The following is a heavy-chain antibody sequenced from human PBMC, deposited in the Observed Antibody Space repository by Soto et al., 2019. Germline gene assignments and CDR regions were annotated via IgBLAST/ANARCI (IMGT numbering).Heavy chain of an antibody. CDR1: GFSFSISP. J-gene: IGHJ4*02. CDR3: ARDPKTSGGQNWAFNYFDS. Sequence: QVQLVESEGGVVQPGRSLRLSCAASGFSFSISPMHWVRQAPGKGPEWVALISYDGTNKFYADSVKGRFTISRDNSKSTLYLQVDSLRPEDAAVYYCARDPKTSGGQNWAFNYFDSWGQGTLVTVSS. V-gene: IGHV3-30-3*01. CDR2: ISYDGTNK. D-gene: IGHD7-27*01.